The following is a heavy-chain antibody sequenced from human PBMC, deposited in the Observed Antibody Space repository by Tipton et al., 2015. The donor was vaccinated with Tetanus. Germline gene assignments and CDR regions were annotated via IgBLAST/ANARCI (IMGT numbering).Heavy chain of an antibody. Sequence: TLSLTCTVSGGSINSGGYFWNWLRQYPGKGLEWIGYIYYSGTTHFNPSLKSRLVMSVDVSKNQFSLNLTSVTAADTAVYYCARGGVRGVIMAHFFDYWGQGALVTVSS. CDR2: IYYSGTT. CDR1: GGSINSGGYF. CDR3: ARGGVRGVIMAHFFDY. D-gene: IGHD3-10*01. V-gene: IGHV4-31*03. J-gene: IGHJ4*02.